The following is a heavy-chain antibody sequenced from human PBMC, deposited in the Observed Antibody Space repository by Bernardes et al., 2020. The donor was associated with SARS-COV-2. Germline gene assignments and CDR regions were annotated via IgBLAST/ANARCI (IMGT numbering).Heavy chain of an antibody. Sequence: GESLKISCQTPEYHFHNNWIGWVRQTPEKGLEWLGVIFPPDSHTSYSPSFQGHVTISADKSINTVYLQWSSLRASDTAIYYCARSYRQSYWGKYNCLDPWGQGTRVTVSS. CDR2: IFPPDSHT. V-gene: IGHV5-51*01. J-gene: IGHJ5*02. CDR1: EYHFHNNW. CDR3: ARSYRQSYWGKYNCLDP. D-gene: IGHD1-26*01.